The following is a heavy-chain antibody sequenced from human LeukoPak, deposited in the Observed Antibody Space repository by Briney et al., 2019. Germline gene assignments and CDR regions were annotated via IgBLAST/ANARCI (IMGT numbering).Heavy chain of an antibody. CDR3: ARVHPTYYDFWSGYIDY. CDR1: GFTFSSYA. Sequence: PGGSLRLSCAASGFTFSSYAMHWVRQAPGKGLEYVSAISSNGGSTYYANSVKGRFTISRDNSKNTLYLQMGSLRAEDMAVYYCARVHPTYYDFWSGYIDYWGQGTLVTVSS. D-gene: IGHD3-3*01. CDR2: ISSNGGST. V-gene: IGHV3-64*01. J-gene: IGHJ4*02.